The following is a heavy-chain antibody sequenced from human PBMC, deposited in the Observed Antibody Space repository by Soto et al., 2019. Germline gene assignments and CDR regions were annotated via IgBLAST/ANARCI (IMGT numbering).Heavy chain of an antibody. J-gene: IGHJ4*02. CDR3: ESEGFDYSIDD. D-gene: IGHD4-4*01. CDR1: GFTLSSYD. V-gene: IGHV3-13*01. Sequence: PXGSLRLTCAASGFTLSSYDMHWVRQATGKGLEWVSAIGTAGDTYYPGSVKGRFTISRENAKNSLYLQMNSLRAGDTAVYYCESEGFDYSIDDWGQGTLVTVSS. CDR2: IGTAGDT.